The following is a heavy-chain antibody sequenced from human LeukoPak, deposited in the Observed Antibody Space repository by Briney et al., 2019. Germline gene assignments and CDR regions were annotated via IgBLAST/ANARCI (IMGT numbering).Heavy chain of an antibody. CDR2: VDPEDGET. J-gene: IGHJ5*02. Sequence: ASVKVSCKVSGYTFTDYYMHWVQQAPGKGLEWMGLVDPEDGETIYAEKFQGRVTITADTSTDTAYMELSSLRSEGTAVYYCATEGAYNWFDPWGQGTLVTVSS. CDR3: ATEGAYNWFDP. CDR1: GYTFTDYY. V-gene: IGHV1-69-2*01. D-gene: IGHD3-16*01.